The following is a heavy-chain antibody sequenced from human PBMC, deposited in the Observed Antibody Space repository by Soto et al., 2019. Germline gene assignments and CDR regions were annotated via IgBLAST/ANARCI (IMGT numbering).Heavy chain of an antibody. Sequence: ASVKVSCKASGYTFTSYGISWVRQAPGQGLEWMGWISAYNGNTNYAQKLQGRVTMTTDTSTSTACMELRSLRSDDTAVYYCARTHYDFWSGYWYYFDYWGQGTLVTVSS. D-gene: IGHD3-3*01. CDR2: ISAYNGNT. J-gene: IGHJ4*02. CDR3: ARTHYDFWSGYWYYFDY. CDR1: GYTFTSYG. V-gene: IGHV1-18*01.